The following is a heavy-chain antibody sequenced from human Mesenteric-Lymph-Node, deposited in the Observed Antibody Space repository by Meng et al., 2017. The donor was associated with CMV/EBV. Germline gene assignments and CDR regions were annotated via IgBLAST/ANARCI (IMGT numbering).Heavy chain of an antibody. Sequence: ASVKVSCKASEQTFSDYYVHWMRQAPGQGLEWMGSINPNSGGTNYAQNFQGRVTLTRDTSINTADMELTRLRSDDTALYYCARSLNYGMDVWGQGTTVTVSS. D-gene: IGHD5/OR15-5a*01. V-gene: IGHV1-2*02. CDR1: EQTFSDYY. J-gene: IGHJ6*02. CDR3: ARSLNYGMDV. CDR2: INPNSGGT.